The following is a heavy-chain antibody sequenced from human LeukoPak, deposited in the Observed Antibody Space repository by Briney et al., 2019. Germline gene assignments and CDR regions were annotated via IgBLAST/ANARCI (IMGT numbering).Heavy chain of an antibody. D-gene: IGHD5-24*01. CDR1: GYSFSNYW. Sequence: GKSLKISCKGSGYSFSNYWIGWVRQMPGKGLEWMGSIYPGDSGTRYSPSFQGQVTISADKSITTAYLQWRSLKAADTAMYYCARFMASGLSGPNWFDPWGQGTLVTVSS. CDR2: IYPGDSGT. V-gene: IGHV5-51*01. J-gene: IGHJ5*02. CDR3: ARFMASGLSGPNWFDP.